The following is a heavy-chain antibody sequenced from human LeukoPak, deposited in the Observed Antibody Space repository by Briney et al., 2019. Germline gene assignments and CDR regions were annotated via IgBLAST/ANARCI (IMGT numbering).Heavy chain of an antibody. CDR1: GFTFDDYA. Sequence: PGRSLRLSCAASGFTFDDYAMHWVRQAPGKGLEWVSGISWNSGSIGYADSVKGRFAISRDNAKNSLYLQMNSLRAEDTAVYYCAKDRVTMIVVGAPDAFDIWGQGTMVTVSS. J-gene: IGHJ3*02. D-gene: IGHD3-22*01. V-gene: IGHV3-9*01. CDR2: ISWNSGSI. CDR3: AKDRVTMIVVGAPDAFDI.